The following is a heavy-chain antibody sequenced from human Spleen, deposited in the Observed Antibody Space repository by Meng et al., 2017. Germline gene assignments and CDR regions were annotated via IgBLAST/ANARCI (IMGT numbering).Heavy chain of an antibody. J-gene: IGHJ4*02. CDR2: INHSGST. D-gene: IGHD4-11*01. V-gene: IGHV4-34*01. CDR3: ARGPTTMAHDFDY. Sequence: QVQLQQWAHVLCKPSVTSSLTLFVSGGSFSDYYWSWIRQPPGKGLEWIGEINHSGSTNYNPSLESRTTISVDTSQNNLSLKLSSVTAADSAVYYCARGPTTMAHDFDYWGQGTLVTVSS. CDR1: GGSFSDYY.